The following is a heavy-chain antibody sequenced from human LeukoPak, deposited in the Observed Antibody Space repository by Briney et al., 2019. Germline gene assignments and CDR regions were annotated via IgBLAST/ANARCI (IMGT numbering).Heavy chain of an antibody. CDR1: GFTFSSYG. D-gene: IGHD6-19*01. CDR3: ARCVAVAGVRRLGDYYYGMDV. J-gene: IGHJ6*02. CDR2: IYYSGST. Sequence: GSLRLSCAASGFTFSSYGMHWIRQPPGKGLEWIGSIYYSGSTYYNPSLKRRVTIFVEKSKKQLSLKQSSVPAADTAVYYCARCVAVAGVRRLGDYYYGMDVWGQGTTVTVSS. V-gene: IGHV4-39*01.